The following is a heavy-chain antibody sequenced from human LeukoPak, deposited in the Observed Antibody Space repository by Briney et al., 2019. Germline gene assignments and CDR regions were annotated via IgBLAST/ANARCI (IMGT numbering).Heavy chain of an antibody. CDR2: IYYSGST. CDR1: GGSISSYY. CDR3: ARAADTAMATVFDY. J-gene: IGHJ4*02. D-gene: IGHD5-18*01. V-gene: IGHV4-59*01. Sequence: PSETLSLTCTVSGGSISSYYWSWIRQPPGKGLEWVGYIYYSGSTNYNPSLKSRVTISVDTSKNQFSLKLSSVTAADTAVYYCARAADTAMATVFDYWGQGTLVTVSS.